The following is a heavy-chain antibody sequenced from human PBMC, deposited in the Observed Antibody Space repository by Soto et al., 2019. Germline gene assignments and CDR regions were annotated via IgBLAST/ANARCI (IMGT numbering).Heavy chain of an antibody. CDR1: GYTFTSYD. CDR2: MNPNSGNT. Sequence: ASVKVSCKASGYTFTSYDINWVRQATGQGLEWMGWMNPNSGNTGYAQKFQGRVTMTRNTSISTAYMEMSSLRSENTAVYYCARERGLIYDYIWGSYPPDYYYYYMDVWGKGTTVTVSS. J-gene: IGHJ6*03. CDR3: ARERGLIYDYIWGSYPPDYYYYYMDV. D-gene: IGHD3-16*02. V-gene: IGHV1-8*01.